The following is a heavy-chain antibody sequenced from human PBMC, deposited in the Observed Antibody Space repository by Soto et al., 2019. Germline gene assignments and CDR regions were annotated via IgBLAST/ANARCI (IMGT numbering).Heavy chain of an antibody. Sequence: GGSLRLSCAVSGFTVSSDYMSWVHQAPGKGLEWVSIIYTGGSTYYADSVKGRFTISRDNSKNTLYLQMNSLRAEDTALYYCARTSTYYYASGSLDYWGQGTLVTVSS. J-gene: IGHJ4*02. CDR1: GFTVSSDY. V-gene: IGHV3-53*01. CDR2: IYTGGST. CDR3: ARTSTYYYASGSLDY. D-gene: IGHD3-10*01.